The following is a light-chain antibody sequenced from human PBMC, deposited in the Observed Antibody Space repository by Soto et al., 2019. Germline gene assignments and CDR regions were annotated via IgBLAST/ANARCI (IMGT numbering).Light chain of an antibody. J-gene: IGKJ2*01. Sequence: DIQMTQSPSTLSASVGDRVTITCRATQSLNIWLAWYQQKPGKAPKLLISKASSLESGVPSRFSGSGSVTEFSLTISSLQPDDFATYYCQQYKAYSYTFGQGTKLEMK. CDR2: KAS. CDR3: QQYKAYSYT. CDR1: QSLNIW. V-gene: IGKV1-5*03.